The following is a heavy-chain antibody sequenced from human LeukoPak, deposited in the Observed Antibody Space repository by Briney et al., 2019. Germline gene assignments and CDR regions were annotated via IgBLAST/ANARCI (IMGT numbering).Heavy chain of an antibody. CDR2: IYHSGST. D-gene: IGHD2-21*01. Sequence: SETLSLTCAVSGGSISSGGYSWSWIRQPPGKGLEWIGYIYHSGSTYYNPSLKSRVTISVDRSKNQFSLKLSSVTAADTAVYYCARVHISNWFDPWGQGTLVTVSS. CDR1: GGSISSGGYS. J-gene: IGHJ5*02. V-gene: IGHV4-30-2*01. CDR3: ARVHISNWFDP.